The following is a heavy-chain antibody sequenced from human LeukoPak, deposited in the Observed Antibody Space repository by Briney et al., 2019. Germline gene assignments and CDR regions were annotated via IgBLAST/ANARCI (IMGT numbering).Heavy chain of an antibody. D-gene: IGHD6-19*01. V-gene: IGHV3-23*01. J-gene: IGHJ6*02. CDR1: GFTFSSYA. Sequence: PGGSLRLSCAASGFTFSSYAMSWVRQAPGKGLEWVSAISGSGGSTYYADSVKGRFTISRDNSKNTLYLQMNSLRAEDTAVYYCAKMGSGSFNYYYYGMDVWGQGTTVTVSS. CDR2: ISGSGGST. CDR3: AKMGSGSFNYYYYGMDV.